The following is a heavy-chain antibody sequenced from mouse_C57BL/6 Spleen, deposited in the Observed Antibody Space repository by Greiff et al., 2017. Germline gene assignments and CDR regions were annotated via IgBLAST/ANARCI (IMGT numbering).Heavy chain of an antibody. D-gene: IGHD2-4*01. CDR2: ISSGGDYI. V-gene: IGHV5-9-1*02. CDR3: TRLGDYERAMDY. CDR1: GFTFSSYA. J-gene: IGHJ4*01. Sequence: EVKLMESGEGLVKPGGSLKLSCAASGFTFSSYAMSWVRQTPEKRLEWVAYISSGGDYIYYADTVKGRFTISRDNARNTLYLQMSSLKSEDTAMYYCTRLGDYERAMDYWGQGTSVTVSS.